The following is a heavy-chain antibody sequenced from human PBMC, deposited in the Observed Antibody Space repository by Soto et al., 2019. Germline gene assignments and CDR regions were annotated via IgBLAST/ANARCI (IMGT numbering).Heavy chain of an antibody. V-gene: IGHV3-15*01. CDR2: IKSKTDGGTT. D-gene: IGHD6-19*01. CDR1: GFTFSNAW. Sequence: EVQLVESGGGLVKPGGSLRLSCAASGFTFSNAWMSWVRQAPGKGLEWVGRIKSKTDGGTTDYAAPVKGRFTISRXXXXXXXXXXXXXXXXEDTAVYYCTTDEIAVAGMDYWGQGTLVTVSS. J-gene: IGHJ4*02. CDR3: TTDEIAVAGMDY.